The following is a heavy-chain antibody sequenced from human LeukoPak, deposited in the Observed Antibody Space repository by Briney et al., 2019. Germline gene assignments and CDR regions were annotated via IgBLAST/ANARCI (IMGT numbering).Heavy chain of an antibody. D-gene: IGHD6-13*01. CDR2: IYYSGST. J-gene: IGHJ6*03. V-gene: IGHV4-59*01. Sequence: SETLSLTCTVSGGSISSYYWSWIRQPPGKGLEWIGYIYYSGSTNYNPSLKSRVTRSVDTSKNQFSLKLSSVTAADTAVYYCARYSSSWYGYYYYYMDVWGKGTTVTVSS. CDR1: GGSISSYY. CDR3: ARYSSSWYGYYYYYMDV.